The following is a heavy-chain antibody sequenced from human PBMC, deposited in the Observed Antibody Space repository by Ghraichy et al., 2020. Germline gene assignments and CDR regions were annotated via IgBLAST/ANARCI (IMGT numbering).Heavy chain of an antibody. D-gene: IGHD6-13*01. J-gene: IGHJ5*02. CDR2: IYHSGST. V-gene: IGHV4-4*02. CDR1: GGSISSSNW. Sequence: SETLSLTCAVSGGSISSSNWWSWVRQPPGKGLEWIGEIYHSGSTNYNPSLKSRVTISVDKSKNQFSLKLSSVTAADTAVYYCARDLAAAGRGRWFDPWGQGTLVTVSS. CDR3: ARDLAAAGRGRWFDP.